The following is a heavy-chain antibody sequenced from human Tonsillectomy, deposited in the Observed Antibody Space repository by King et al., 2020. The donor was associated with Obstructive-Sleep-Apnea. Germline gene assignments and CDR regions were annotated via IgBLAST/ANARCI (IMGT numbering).Heavy chain of an antibody. D-gene: IGHD2-21*01. CDR1: GDSISTSYY. CDR3: ARGPSLGEENDY. CDR2: NYYSGST. Sequence: QLQESGPGLVKPSETLSLTCTVSGDSISTSYYWSWIRQPPGKGLEWIGSNYYSGSTYYNPSLKSRVTISVDTSKNEFSLNLSSVTAADTAVYYCARGPSLGEENDYWGQGTLVTVSS. V-gene: IGHV4-39*07. J-gene: IGHJ4*02.